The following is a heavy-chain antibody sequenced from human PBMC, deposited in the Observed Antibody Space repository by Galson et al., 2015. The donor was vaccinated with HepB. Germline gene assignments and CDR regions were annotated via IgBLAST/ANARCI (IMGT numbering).Heavy chain of an antibody. CDR1: GYTFTGYY. V-gene: IGHV1-2*02. Sequence: SCKASGYTFTGYYMHWVRQAPGQGLEWMGWINPNSGGTNYAQKFQGRVTMTRDTSISTDYMELSRLRSDDTAVYYCAREEVGATYNDAFDIWGQGTMVTVSS. CDR2: INPNSGGT. CDR3: AREEVGATYNDAFDI. J-gene: IGHJ3*02. D-gene: IGHD1-26*01.